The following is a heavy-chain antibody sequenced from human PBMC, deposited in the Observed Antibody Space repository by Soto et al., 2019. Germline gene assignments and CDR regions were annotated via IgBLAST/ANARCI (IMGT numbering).Heavy chain of an antibody. CDR1: GYTFTSYA. CDR3: ARPHRGDFWSGGDYYMDV. D-gene: IGHD3-3*01. V-gene: IGHV1-3*01. CDR2: INAGYGNT. J-gene: IGHJ6*03. Sequence: ASVKVSCKATGYTFTSYAMHRVRQAPGQRLEWMGWINAGYGNTKYSQKFQGRVTITRDTSASTAYMELSSLRSEDTAVYYCARPHRGDFWSGGDYYMDVWGKGTTVTVSS.